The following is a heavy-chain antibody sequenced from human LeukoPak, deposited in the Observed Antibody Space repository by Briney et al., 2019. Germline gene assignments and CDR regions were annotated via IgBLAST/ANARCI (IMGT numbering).Heavy chain of an antibody. CDR3: ARDHYDFWSGYPGDY. J-gene: IGHJ4*02. Sequence: ASVKVSCKTSGYTFTGYYIQWVRQAPGQGLEWMGWINPNSGGTNYAQKFQGRVTMTRDTSISTAYMELSRLRSDDTAVYYCARDHYDFWSGYPGDYWGQGTLVTVSP. CDR2: INPNSGGT. D-gene: IGHD3-3*01. CDR1: GYTFTGYY. V-gene: IGHV1-2*02.